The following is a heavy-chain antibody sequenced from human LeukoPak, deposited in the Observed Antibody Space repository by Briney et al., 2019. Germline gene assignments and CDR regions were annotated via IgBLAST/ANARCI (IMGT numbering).Heavy chain of an antibody. CDR1: GFTFSSYA. J-gene: IGHJ4*02. D-gene: IGHD3-16*01. V-gene: IGHV3-21*01. Sequence: PGGSLRLSCAASGFTFSSYAMTWVRQAPGKGLEWVSSISGSSSYIYYADSVKGRFTISRDNAKNSLYLQMNSLRAEDTAVYYCARDNDSRDPPHFDYWGQGTLVTVSS. CDR3: ARDNDSRDPPHFDY. CDR2: ISGSSSYI.